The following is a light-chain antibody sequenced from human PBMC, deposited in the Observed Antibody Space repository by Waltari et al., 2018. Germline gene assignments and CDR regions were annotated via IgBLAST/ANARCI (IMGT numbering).Light chain of an antibody. V-gene: IGLV6-57*04. CDR3: QSFDDNEKV. Sequence: NFLLTQPHSVSESPRTTEIMSCTHTSGSTASNYVQWYQQRPGSAPTSVIYEDSQRPSGVLDRFSGSIDSSSNSASLTISGLKTEDEPDYCCQSFDDNEKVFGGGTKVTVL. CDR1: SGSTASNY. CDR2: EDS. J-gene: IGLJ3*02.